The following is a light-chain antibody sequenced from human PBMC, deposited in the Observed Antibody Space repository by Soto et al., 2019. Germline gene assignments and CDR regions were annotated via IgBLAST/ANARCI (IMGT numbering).Light chain of an antibody. Sequence: QSGLTQPASVSGSPGQSITISCTGTSSDVGGYNYVSWYQQHPAKVPKLMIYHVSNRPSGVSDRFYGSKSGNTASLTISGLQAEDEGDYYCYSYTTSSTYVFGTGTKVTVL. CDR3: YSYTTSSTYV. J-gene: IGLJ1*01. CDR1: SSDVGGYNY. CDR2: HVS. V-gene: IGLV2-14*01.